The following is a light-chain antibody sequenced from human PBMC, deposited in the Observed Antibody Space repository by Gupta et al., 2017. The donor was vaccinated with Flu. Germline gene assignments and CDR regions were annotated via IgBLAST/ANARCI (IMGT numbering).Light chain of an antibody. V-gene: IGLV8-61*01. CDR3: VLSMGSGIWV. CDR1: SGSVSTSYY. CDR2: KTN. J-gene: IGLJ3*02. Sequence: QTVVTQEPSFSVSPGGTVTLTCGLSSGSVSTSYYPSWDQQTPGQAPRMLIYKTNTRSAGVPGRFAASIVGNTAVTHITGDQEDEDAYYYCVLSMGSGIWVFGGGTKLTVL.